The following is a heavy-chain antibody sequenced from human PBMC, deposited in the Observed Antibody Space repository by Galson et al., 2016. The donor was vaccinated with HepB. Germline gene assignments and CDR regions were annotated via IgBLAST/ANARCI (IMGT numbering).Heavy chain of an antibody. V-gene: IGHV3-74*01. CDR3: ARAPPLPATVGGYDS. CDR1: GFSLSRYW. D-gene: IGHD2-2*01. CDR2: VSTDGRST. J-gene: IGHJ4*02. Sequence: SLRLSCAASGFSLSRYWMHWVRQAPGKGPVWVSRVSTDGRSTNYADSVKGRFTISRDNAKNTLYLEMNSLRAEDTAVYYCARAPPLPATVGGYDSWGQGTLVTVSS.